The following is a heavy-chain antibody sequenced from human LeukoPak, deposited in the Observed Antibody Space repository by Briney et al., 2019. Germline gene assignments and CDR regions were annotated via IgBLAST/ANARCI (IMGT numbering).Heavy chain of an antibody. CDR2: IWFDGSNQ. V-gene: IGHV3-33*01. Sequence: PGRSLRLSCAASGFTFSSYGMHWVRQAPGKGLEWVAVIWFDGSNQYYADSVKGRFTISRDNSKNTLYLEMNSLRDEDTAVYFCARNPDWAYFDYWGQGALVTVSS. D-gene: IGHD3-9*01. CDR1: GFTFSSYG. CDR3: ARNPDWAYFDY. J-gene: IGHJ4*02.